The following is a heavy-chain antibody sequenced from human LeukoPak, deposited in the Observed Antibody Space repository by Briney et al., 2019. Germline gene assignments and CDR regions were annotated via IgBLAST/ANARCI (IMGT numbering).Heavy chain of an antibody. CDR3: AKERELPNHFDY. D-gene: IGHD1-26*01. Sequence: GRSLRLSCAASGFTFSSYAMHWVRQAPGKGLEWVSAISGSGSSTYYADSVKGRFTISRDNSKNTLYLQMNSLRAEDTAVYYSAKERELPNHFDYWGQGTLVTVSS. CDR1: GFTFSSYA. CDR2: ISGSGSST. V-gene: IGHV3-23*01. J-gene: IGHJ4*02.